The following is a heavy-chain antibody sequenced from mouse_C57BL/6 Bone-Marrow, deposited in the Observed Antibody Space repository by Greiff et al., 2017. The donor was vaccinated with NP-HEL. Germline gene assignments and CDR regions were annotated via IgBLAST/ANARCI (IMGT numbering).Heavy chain of an antibody. CDR3: ARGAGYYFDY. D-gene: IGHD2-2*01. J-gene: IGHJ2*01. V-gene: IGHV3-6*01. CDR2: ISYDGSN. CDR1: GYSITSGYY. Sequence: DVQLVESGPGLVKPSQSLSLTCSVTGYSITSGYYWNWIRQFPGNKLEWMGYISYDGSNNSNPSLKNRISITRDTSKNQFFLKLNSVTTEDTATYYCARGAGYYFDYWGQGTTLTVSS.